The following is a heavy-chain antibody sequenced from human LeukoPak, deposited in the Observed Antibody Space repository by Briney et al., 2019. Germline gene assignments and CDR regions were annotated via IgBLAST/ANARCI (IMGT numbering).Heavy chain of an antibody. D-gene: IGHD3-22*01. CDR3: AHRGPRYYDSNPVYYFDY. CDR1: GFSLSTSGVG. CDR2: VYWNDDK. V-gene: IGHV2-5*01. J-gene: IGHJ4*02. Sequence: ESGPTLVNPTQTLTLTCTFSGFSLSTSGVGVGWIHQPPGKALEWLALVYWNDDKRYSPSLKSRLTITKDTSKSQVVLTMTNMDPVDTATYYCAHRGPRYYDSNPVYYFDYWGQGTLVTVS.